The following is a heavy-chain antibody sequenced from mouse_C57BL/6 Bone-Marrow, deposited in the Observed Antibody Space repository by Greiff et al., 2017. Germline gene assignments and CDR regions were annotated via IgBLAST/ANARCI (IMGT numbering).Heavy chain of an antibody. CDR3: ASSSYGYFDV. D-gene: IGHD1-1*01. CDR1: GYTFTSYW. CDR2: IDPSDSYT. Sequence: VKLQQPGAELVMPGASVKLSCKASGYTFTSYWMHWVKQRPGQGLEWIGEIDPSDSYTNYNQKFKGKSTLTVDKSSSTAYMQLSSLTSEDSAVYYCASSSYGYFDVWGTGTTVTVSS. V-gene: IGHV1-69*01. J-gene: IGHJ1*03.